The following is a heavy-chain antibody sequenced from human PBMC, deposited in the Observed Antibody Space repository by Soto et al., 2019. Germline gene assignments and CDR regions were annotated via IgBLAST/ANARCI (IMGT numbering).Heavy chain of an antibody. V-gene: IGHV4-31*03. CDR2: IYYSGST. Sequence: QVQLQESGPGLVKPSQSLSLTCTVSGGSISSGGYYWSWIRQHPGKGLEWIGYIYYSGSTYYNPSLKSRVTISVDTSKNQFSLKLSSVTAADTAVYYCARELRFGEDYYGMDVWGQGTTVTVSS. CDR3: ARELRFGEDYYGMDV. D-gene: IGHD3-10*01. J-gene: IGHJ6*02. CDR1: GGSISSGGYY.